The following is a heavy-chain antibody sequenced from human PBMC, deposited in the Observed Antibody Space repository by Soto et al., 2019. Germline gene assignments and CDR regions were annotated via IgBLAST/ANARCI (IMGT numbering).Heavy chain of an antibody. CDR2: ISYDGSNK. CDR3: AKLQAAVAAPFEY. V-gene: IGHV3-30*18. D-gene: IGHD6-19*01. CDR1: GFTFSSYG. Sequence: QVQLVESGGGVVQPGRSLRLSCAASGFTFSSYGMHWVRQAPGKGLEWVAVISYDGSNKYYADSVKGRFTISRDNSKNTLYLQMNSLRAEDTAVYYCAKLQAAVAAPFEYWGQGTMVTVSS. J-gene: IGHJ4*02.